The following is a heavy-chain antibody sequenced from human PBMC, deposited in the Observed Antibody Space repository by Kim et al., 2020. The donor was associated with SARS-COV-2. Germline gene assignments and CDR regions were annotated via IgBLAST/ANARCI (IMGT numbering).Heavy chain of an antibody. Sequence: GGSLRLSCAASGFTFSSYSMNWVRQAPGKGLEWVSSISSSSSYIYYADSMKGRFTISRDNAKNSLYLQMNSLRAEDTAVYYCARVGEVSYGDYNYYYGMDVWGQGTTVTVSS. CDR1: GFTFSSYS. V-gene: IGHV3-21*01. J-gene: IGHJ6*01. CDR2: ISSSSSYI. CDR3: ARVGEVSYGDYNYYYGMDV. D-gene: IGHD4-17*01.